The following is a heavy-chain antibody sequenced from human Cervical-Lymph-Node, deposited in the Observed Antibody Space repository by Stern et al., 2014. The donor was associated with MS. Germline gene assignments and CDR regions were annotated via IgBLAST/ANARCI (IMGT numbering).Heavy chain of an antibody. J-gene: IGHJ5*02. CDR3: ARDEGLIGGYSGYRAKAGFDP. Sequence: QVQLVQSGAEVKKPGASVKVSCKASGYTFTSYGISWVRQAPGQGLEWMGWISAYNGNTNYAQKLQGRVTMTTDTSTSTAYMELRSLRSDDTAVYYCARDEGLIGGYSGYRAKAGFDPWGQGTLVTVSS. CDR2: ISAYNGNT. D-gene: IGHD5-12*01. V-gene: IGHV1-18*01. CDR1: GYTFTSYG.